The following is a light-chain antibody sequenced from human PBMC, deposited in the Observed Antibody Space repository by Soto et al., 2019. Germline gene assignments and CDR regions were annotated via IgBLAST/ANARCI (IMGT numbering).Light chain of an antibody. Sequence: QSALTQPASVSGSPGQSITISCTGTSSDVGGYNYVSWYQQHPGKAPKLMIYEVSNRPSGVSNRFSCSKSSNTASLTISGLQAEEEAEYYRSSYTSSSTHVVFGGGTKLTVL. V-gene: IGLV2-14*01. CDR1: SSDVGGYNY. CDR3: SSYTSSSTHVV. J-gene: IGLJ2*01. CDR2: EVS.